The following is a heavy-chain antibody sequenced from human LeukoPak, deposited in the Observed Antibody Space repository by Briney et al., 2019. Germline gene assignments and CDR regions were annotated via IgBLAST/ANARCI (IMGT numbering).Heavy chain of an antibody. D-gene: IGHD3-10*01. CDR2: INHSGST. Sequence: NSSETLSLTCAVYGGSFSGYYWSWIRQPPGKRLEWIGEINHSGSTNYNPSLKSRVTISVDTSKNQFSLKLSSVTAADTAVYYCARGLSLRYYGSGSYFYWGQGTLVTVSS. V-gene: IGHV4-34*01. CDR3: ARGLSLRYYGSGSYFY. CDR1: GGSFSGYY. J-gene: IGHJ4*02.